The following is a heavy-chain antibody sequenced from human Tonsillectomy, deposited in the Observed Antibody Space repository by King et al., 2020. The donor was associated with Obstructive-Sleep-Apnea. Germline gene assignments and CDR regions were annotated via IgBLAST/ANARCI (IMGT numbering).Heavy chain of an antibody. CDR3: ARSYRIAARLDYYYFYPMDV. CDR1: GATFNSYA. V-gene: IGHV1-69*06. CDR2: IIPILGSV. Sequence: QVQLVESGAEVKEPGSSVKVSCRASGATFNSYAITWVRQAPGQGLEWMGGIIPILGSVNYAQTFQGRVTITADTSTSTVYMDLDSLTSEDTALYYCARSYRIAARLDYYYFYPMDVWGQGTTVTVSS. J-gene: IGHJ6*02. D-gene: IGHD6-6*01.